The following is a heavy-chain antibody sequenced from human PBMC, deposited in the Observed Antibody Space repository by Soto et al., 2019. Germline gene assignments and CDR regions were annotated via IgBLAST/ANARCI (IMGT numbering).Heavy chain of an antibody. D-gene: IGHD2-8*02. Sequence: SETLSLTCTVSGGSISTYYWSWIRQPSGKGLEWIGRIYSNGSTYYNPSLKSRLTMSLDTSRKRFSLRLNSVTAADTAVYYCARDYSTGGHIEYWGRGTLVTVSS. J-gene: IGHJ4*02. V-gene: IGHV4-4*07. CDR3: ARDYSTGGHIEY. CDR1: GGSISTYY. CDR2: IYSNGST.